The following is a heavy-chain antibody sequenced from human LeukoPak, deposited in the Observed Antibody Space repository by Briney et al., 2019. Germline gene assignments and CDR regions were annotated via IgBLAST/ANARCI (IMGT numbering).Heavy chain of an antibody. D-gene: IGHD2-2*01. J-gene: IGHJ6*03. V-gene: IGHV3-30*04. Sequence: GGSLRLSCAASGFTFSSYAIHWVRQAPGKGLEWVAVISSDGNSKYYVDSVKGRFTISRDNSKNTLYLIINSLRAEDTAVYYCARDEELGLVVPAAGHMDVWGKGTTVTVSS. CDR2: ISSDGNSK. CDR3: ARDEELGLVVPAAGHMDV. CDR1: GFTFSSYA.